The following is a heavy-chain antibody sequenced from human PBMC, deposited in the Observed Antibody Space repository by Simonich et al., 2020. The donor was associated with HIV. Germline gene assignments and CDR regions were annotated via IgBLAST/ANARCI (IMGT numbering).Heavy chain of an antibody. J-gene: IGHJ6*03. D-gene: IGHD1-1*01. CDR3: ARESPVRDGYNYYYFHYYMDV. V-gene: IGHV4-34*01. CDR1: GGSFSGYH. Sequence: QVQLQQWGAGLLKPSETLSLTCAVYGGSFSGYHWSWIRQPPGRGLEWIGEINDSRSTNYNPSLKSRVTIAVDTSKNQFSLTLTSVTAADTALYYCARESPVRDGYNYYYFHYYMDVWGKGTTVTVSS. CDR2: INDSRST.